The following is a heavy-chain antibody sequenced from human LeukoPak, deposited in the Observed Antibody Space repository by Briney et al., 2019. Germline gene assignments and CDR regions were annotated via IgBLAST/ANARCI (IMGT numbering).Heavy chain of an antibody. V-gene: IGHV3-7*01. CDR2: INQDGSEK. D-gene: IGHD5-24*01. CDR1: GLRCGSFW. CDR3: ARERDGRFFDY. Sequence: GGSLRLSCAVSGLRCGSFWMSWVRQAPGKGLEWVANINQDGSEKYFVDSVRGRFTISRDNSKNSLHLQMNTLRAEDTAVYYCARERDGRFFDYWGQGTLVTVSS. J-gene: IGHJ4*02.